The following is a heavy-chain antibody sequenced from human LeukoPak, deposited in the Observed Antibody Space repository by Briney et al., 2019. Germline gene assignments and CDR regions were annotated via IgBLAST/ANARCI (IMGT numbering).Heavy chain of an antibody. Sequence: ASESLSLTCTVSCGSISSYYWTWIRQSAGKGLEWIGRINTSGSTNYNPSLRSRVTMSVNTSKNQFSLKLTSVTAADTAVYSCARKGGDPRWLDPWGQGTLVTVSS. V-gene: IGHV4-4*07. CDR3: ARKGGDPRWLDP. J-gene: IGHJ5*02. D-gene: IGHD6-25*01. CDR2: INTSGST. CDR1: CGSISSYY.